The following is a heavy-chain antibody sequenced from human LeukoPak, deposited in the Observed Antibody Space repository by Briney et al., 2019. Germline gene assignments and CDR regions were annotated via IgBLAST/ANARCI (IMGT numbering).Heavy chain of an antibody. J-gene: IGHJ4*02. D-gene: IGHD6-19*01. CDR2: IYYSGST. CDR3: ARHASVDGNWPRPLDY. CDR1: GGSISSSPYY. V-gene: IGHV4-39*01. Sequence: SETLSLTCTVSGGSISSSPYYWGWIRQPPGKGLEWIGNIYYSGSTYYNPSLKTRVTISIDTSKNQFSLKLTSVTAADTAVYYCARHASVDGNWPRPLDYWGQGSLVTVSS.